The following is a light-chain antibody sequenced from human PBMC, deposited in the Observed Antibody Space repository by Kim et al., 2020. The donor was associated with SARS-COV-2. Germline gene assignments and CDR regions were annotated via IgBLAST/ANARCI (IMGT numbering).Light chain of an antibody. J-gene: IGLJ2*01. CDR2: GRN. CDR3: TSRDSSGDHVI. Sequence: SSELTQDPAVSVALGQTVTMTCQGDSLRSQFANWYQQSPGQSPVLVLHGRNSRPSGIPDRFSGSRSGDTASLTITGAQAEDEADYYCTSRDSSGDHVIFG. CDR1: SLRSQF. V-gene: IGLV3-19*01.